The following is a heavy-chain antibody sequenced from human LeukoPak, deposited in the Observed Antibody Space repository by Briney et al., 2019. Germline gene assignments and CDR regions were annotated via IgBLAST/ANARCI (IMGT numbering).Heavy chain of an antibody. CDR2: IYYSGST. V-gene: IGHV4-39*07. J-gene: IGHJ5*02. Sequence: SETLSLTCTVSDGSISSSSYYWGWIRQPPGKGLEWIGNIYYSGSTYYNPSLKSRVTISVDTSKNQFSLKLSSVTAADTAVYYCARGGYCSRGSCYSSWFGPWGQGTLVTVSS. CDR3: ARGGYCSRGSCYSSWFGP. D-gene: IGHD2-15*01. CDR1: DGSISSSSYY.